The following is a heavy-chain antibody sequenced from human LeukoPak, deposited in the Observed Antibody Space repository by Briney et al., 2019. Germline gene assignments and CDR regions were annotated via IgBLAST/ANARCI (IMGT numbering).Heavy chain of an antibody. J-gene: IGHJ4*02. CDR1: GGSISSGGYY. CDR2: IYYSGST. CDR3: VREMTHCTNGVCYTWFDY. V-gene: IGHV4-31*03. Sequence: SQTLSLTCTVSGGSISSGGYYWSRIRQHPGKGLEWIGYIYYSGSTYYNPSLKSRVTISVDTSKNQFSLKLSSVTAADTAVYYCVREMTHCTNGVCYTWFDYWGQGTLVTVSS. D-gene: IGHD2-8*01.